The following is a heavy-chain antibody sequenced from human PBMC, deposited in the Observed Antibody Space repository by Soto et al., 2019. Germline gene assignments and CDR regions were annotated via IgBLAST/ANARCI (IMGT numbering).Heavy chain of an antibody. Sequence: QVQLVQSGAEVKKPGSTVKVSYNASGGTFSSYAISWVRQAPGQGLEWMGGIIPSFGTATYAQKFQGRVTITADESTSTAYMALSSLRSDDTAVYYCAIGGHQLDKSFDYWGRGTLVTVSS. V-gene: IGHV1-69*01. CDR2: IIPSFGTA. CDR3: AIGGHQLDKSFDY. J-gene: IGHJ4*02. D-gene: IGHD6-13*01. CDR1: GGTFSSYA.